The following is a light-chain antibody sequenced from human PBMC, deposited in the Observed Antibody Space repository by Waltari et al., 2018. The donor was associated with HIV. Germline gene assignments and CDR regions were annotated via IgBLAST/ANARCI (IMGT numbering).Light chain of an antibody. Sequence: QSALTQPASVSGSPGKSITIPCTGTHSDVGGYNFVPWYQQHPGKAPKLMIYEVTNRPSGLSNRFSGSKSGNTASLTISGLQAEDEADYYCTSYTSNNTLMFGGGTKVTVL. CDR2: EVT. V-gene: IGLV2-14*01. CDR3: TSYTSNNTLM. J-gene: IGLJ3*02. CDR1: HSDVGGYNF.